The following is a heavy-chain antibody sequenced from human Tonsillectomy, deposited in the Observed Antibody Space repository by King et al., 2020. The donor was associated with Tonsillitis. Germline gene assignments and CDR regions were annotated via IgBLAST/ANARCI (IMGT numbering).Heavy chain of an antibody. J-gene: IGHJ1*01. CDR3: ARDISGSYSWQH. CDR1: GFTFSCCG. V-gene: IGHV3-30*03. D-gene: IGHD1-26*01. CDR2: IAYDGSNK. Sequence: QLVQSGGGVVQPGRSLRLSCAASGFTFSCCGMHWVRQAPGKGLEWVAVIAYDGSNKFYADSVKGRFTISRDDSKNTLYLQMNSLTTEDTAVYYCARDISGSYSWQHWGQGTVVTVSS.